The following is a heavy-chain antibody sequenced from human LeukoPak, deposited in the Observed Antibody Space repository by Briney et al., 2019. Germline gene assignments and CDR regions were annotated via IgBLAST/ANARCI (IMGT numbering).Heavy chain of an antibody. D-gene: IGHD4-17*01. CDR2: IKSKTDGGTT. J-gene: IGHJ6*03. CDR3: TTAGTVTTFDYYYYYYMDV. Sequence: GGSLRLSCAASGFTFSNAWMSWVRQAPGKGLEWVGRIKSKTDGGTTDYAAPVKGRFTISRDDSKNTLYLQMNSLKTEDTAVYYCTTAGTVTTFDYYYYYYMDVWGKGTTVTVSS. V-gene: IGHV3-15*01. CDR1: GFTFSNAW.